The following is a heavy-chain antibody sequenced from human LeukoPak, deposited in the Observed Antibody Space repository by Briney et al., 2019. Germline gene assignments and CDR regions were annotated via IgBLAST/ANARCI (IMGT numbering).Heavy chain of an antibody. CDR1: GYTFTGYY. D-gene: IGHD4-17*01. V-gene: IGHV1-2*02. CDR3: ARDGGGVGDYQNDY. Sequence: GASVKVSCKASGYTFTGYYMHWVRQAPGQGLEWMGWINPNSGGTNYAQKFQGRVTMTRDTSISTAYMELSRLRSDDMAVYYCARDGGGVGDYQNDYWGQGTLVTVSS. CDR2: INPNSGGT. J-gene: IGHJ4*02.